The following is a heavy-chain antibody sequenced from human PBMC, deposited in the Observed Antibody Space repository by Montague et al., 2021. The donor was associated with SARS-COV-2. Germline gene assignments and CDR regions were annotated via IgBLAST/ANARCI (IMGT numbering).Heavy chain of an antibody. CDR3: ARVGRQQLVRLSGMDV. CDR2: IHYSGST. V-gene: IGHV4-31*03. D-gene: IGHD6-13*01. J-gene: IGHJ6*02. CDR1: GGSISSGGYY. Sequence: TLSLTCTVSGGSISSGGYYWSWIRQHPGKGLEWIGYIHYSGSTYYNPSLKSRVTISVDTSKNQFSLKLGSVTAADTAVYYCARVGRQQLVRLSGMDVWGQGTTVTVSS.